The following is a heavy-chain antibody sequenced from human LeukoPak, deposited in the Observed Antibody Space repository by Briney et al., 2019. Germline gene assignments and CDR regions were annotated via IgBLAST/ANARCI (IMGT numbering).Heavy chain of an antibody. CDR3: AKRGGSGSYFTDDY. CDR2: ISYDGSNK. V-gene: IGHV3-30*18. D-gene: IGHD3-10*01. CDR1: GFTFSSYG. Sequence: GGSLRLSCAASGFTFSSYGMRWVRQAPRKGLEWVAVISYDGSNKYYADSVKGRFTISRDNSKNTLYLQMNSLRAEDTAVYYCAKRGGSGSYFTDDYWGQGTLVTVSS. J-gene: IGHJ4*02.